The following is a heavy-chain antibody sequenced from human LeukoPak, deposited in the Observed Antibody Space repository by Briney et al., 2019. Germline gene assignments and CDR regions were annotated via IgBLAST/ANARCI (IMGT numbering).Heavy chain of an antibody. V-gene: IGHV1-2*02. D-gene: IGHD1-26*01. Sequence: ASVKLSCKASGVTFSSYAFSWVRQAPGQGLEWMGWIKPNSGDTNYVQKFEGRVTMTRDTSISTAYMELSSLRSDDTAVYYCATKKYSGSFYAFWGQGTLVTVSS. CDR2: IKPNSGDT. CDR3: ATKKYSGSFYAF. J-gene: IGHJ4*02. CDR1: GVTFSSYA.